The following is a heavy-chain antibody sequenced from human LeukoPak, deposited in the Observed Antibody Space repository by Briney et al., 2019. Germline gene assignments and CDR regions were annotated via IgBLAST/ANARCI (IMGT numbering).Heavy chain of an antibody. D-gene: IGHD3-22*01. J-gene: IGHJ4*02. CDR1: GFTFSSYS. CDR3: ARERGYYYDSSGYYDY. Sequence: GGSLRLSCAASGFTFSSYSMNWVRQAPGKGLEWVSYISSSSSTIYYADSVKGRFTISRDNAKNSLYLQMNSLRAEDTAVYYCARERGYYYDSSGYYDYWGQGTLVTVSS. CDR2: ISSSSSTI. V-gene: IGHV3-48*04.